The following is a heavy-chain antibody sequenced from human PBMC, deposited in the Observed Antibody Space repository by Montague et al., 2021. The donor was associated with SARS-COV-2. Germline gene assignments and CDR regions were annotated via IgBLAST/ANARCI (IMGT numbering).Heavy chain of an antibody. V-gene: IGHV4-34*01. CDR1: GGSFSGYY. D-gene: IGHD2-21*02. J-gene: IGHJ6*02. CDR2: IKHSGST. Sequence: SETLSLTYAVCGGSFSGYYWSWIRQPPGKGLEWIGEIKHSGSTNYNPSLKSRVTISVDTSKNQFSLKLSSVTAADTAVYYCARGSWHIVVVTAIRDGYYGMDVWGQGTTVTVSS. CDR3: ARGSWHIVVVTAIRDGYYGMDV.